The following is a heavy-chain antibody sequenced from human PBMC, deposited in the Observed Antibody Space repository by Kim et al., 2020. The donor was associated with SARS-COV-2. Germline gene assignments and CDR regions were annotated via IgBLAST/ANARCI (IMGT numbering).Heavy chain of an antibody. CDR1: GGSISSYY. J-gene: IGHJ4*02. CDR3: ARSPTPPPGYFDY. CDR2: IYYSGST. V-gene: IGHV4-59*01. Sequence: SETLSLTCTVSGGSISSYYWSWIRQPPGKGLEWIGYIYYSGSTNYNPSLKSRVTISVDTSKNQFSLKLSSVTAADTAVYYCARSPTPPPGYFDYWGQGTLVTVSS.